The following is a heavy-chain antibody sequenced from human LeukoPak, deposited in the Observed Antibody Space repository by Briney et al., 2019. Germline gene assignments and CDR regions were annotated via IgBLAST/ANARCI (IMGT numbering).Heavy chain of an antibody. CDR1: GFTFSSYA. Sequence: GGSLRLSCAASGFTFSSYAMSWVRQAPGKGLEWVSGLSGSGGSTYYADSVKGRFTISRDNSKNTLYLQMNSLRVEDTAVYYCAKGLGPEFDYWGQGTLVTVSS. D-gene: IGHD3-10*01. J-gene: IGHJ4*02. V-gene: IGHV3-23*01. CDR3: AKGLGPEFDY. CDR2: LSGSGGST.